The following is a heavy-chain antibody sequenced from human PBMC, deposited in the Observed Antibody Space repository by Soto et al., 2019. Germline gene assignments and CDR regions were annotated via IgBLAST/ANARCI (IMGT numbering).Heavy chain of an antibody. J-gene: IGHJ4*02. CDR2: ISAYNGNT. Sequence: QVQLVQSGAEVKKPGASVKVSCKASGYTFTSYGISWVRQAPGQGLEWMGWISAYNGNTNYAQKLQGRVTMTTDTXXXXXXXXXXXXXXXXXXXXXXXXXXQQLKHDYWGQGTLVTVS. CDR3: XXXXQQLKHDY. CDR1: GYTFTSYG. V-gene: IGHV1-18*01. D-gene: IGHD6-13*01.